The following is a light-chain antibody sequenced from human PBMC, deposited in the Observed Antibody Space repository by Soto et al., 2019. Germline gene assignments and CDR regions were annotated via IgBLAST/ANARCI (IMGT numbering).Light chain of an antibody. J-gene: IGKJ1*01. CDR2: KAS. CDR1: QSISSW. Sequence: DIPMTQSPSTLSAFVGDRVTITCRASQSISSWLAWYQQKPGKAPKLLIYKASSLESGVPSRFSGSGSGTEFTLTISSLQPDDFATYFCQQYNSYSGTFGQGTKVEIK. CDR3: QQYNSYSGT. V-gene: IGKV1-5*03.